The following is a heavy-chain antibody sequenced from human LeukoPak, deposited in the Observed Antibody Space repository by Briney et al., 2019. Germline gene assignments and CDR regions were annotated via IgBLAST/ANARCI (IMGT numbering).Heavy chain of an antibody. CDR1: GGSISSTSTF. CDR3: ARDLGVMVRAFDI. V-gene: IGHV4-39*07. CDR2: IYYSGST. Sequence: SETLSLTCTVSGGSISSTSTFWGWIRLPPGKGLEWIGSIYYSGSTYYNLSLKSRVTISVDTSKNQFSLKLSSVTAADTAVYYCARDLGVMVRAFDIWGQGTMVTVSS. J-gene: IGHJ3*02. D-gene: IGHD5-18*01.